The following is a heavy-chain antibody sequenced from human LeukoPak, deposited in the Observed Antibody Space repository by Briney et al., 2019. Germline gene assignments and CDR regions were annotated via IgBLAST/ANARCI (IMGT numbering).Heavy chain of an antibody. CDR2: IYHSGST. Sequence: SETLSLTCAVSGYSISSGYYWGWIRQPPGKGLEWIGSIYHSGSTYYNPSLKSRVTISVDTSKNQFSLKLSSVTAADTAVYYCARRVDTAMDDDAFAIWGQGTMVTVSS. D-gene: IGHD5-18*01. CDR3: ARRVDTAMDDDAFAI. CDR1: GYSISSGYY. V-gene: IGHV4-38-2*01. J-gene: IGHJ3*02.